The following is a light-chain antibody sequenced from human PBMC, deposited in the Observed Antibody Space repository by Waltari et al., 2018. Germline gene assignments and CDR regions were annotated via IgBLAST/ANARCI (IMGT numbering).Light chain of an antibody. V-gene: IGKV1-39*01. CDR1: QSINSY. J-gene: IGKJ2*01. CDR2: AAS. Sequence: DIQMTPSPSSLSASVGDRVTITCRASQSINSYLNWYQQKPGKAPKLLIYAASSLQSGVPARFSDSGSGTDFTHTIHSLQPEDFATYDCQQSYSTPYTFGQGTKLEIK. CDR3: QQSYSTPYT.